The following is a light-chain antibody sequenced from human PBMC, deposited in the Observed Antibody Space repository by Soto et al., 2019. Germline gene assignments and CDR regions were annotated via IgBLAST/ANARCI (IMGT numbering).Light chain of an antibody. V-gene: IGKV3-15*01. J-gene: IGKJ2*01. CDR2: GAS. CDR1: QSVSSN. Sequence: EIVMTQSPVTLSVSPGERATLSCRASQSVSSNLAWYQQRPGQAPRLLIYGASTRATGIPGRFSGSGSGTEFTLTISSLQSEDFAIYYCHQYNDWPPYTFGQGTKLEIK. CDR3: HQYNDWPPYT.